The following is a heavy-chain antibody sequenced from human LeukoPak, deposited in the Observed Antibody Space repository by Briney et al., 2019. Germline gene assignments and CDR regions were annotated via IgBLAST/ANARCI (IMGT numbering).Heavy chain of an antibody. CDR2: ISYSGST. V-gene: IGHV4-59*12. D-gene: IGHD4-17*01. J-gene: IGHJ6*02. CDR3: ARDLYFGDYPSGYYGMDV. CDR1: GGSISSYY. Sequence: SETLSLTCTVSGGSISSYYWSWIRQPPGKGLEWIGYISYSGSTNYNPSLKSRVTISLDTSKNQFALKLSSVTAADTAVYYCARDLYFGDYPSGYYGMDVWGQGTTVTVSS.